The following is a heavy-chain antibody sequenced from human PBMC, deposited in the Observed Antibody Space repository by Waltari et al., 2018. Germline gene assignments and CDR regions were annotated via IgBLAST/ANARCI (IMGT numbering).Heavy chain of an antibody. CDR3: ARGGMTGNTRYAPWYFDV. CDR1: GFIARNTY. V-gene: IGHV3-53*01. Sequence: EVQLVESGGGLIQPGGSLRLSCAASGFIARNTYMTWVRQAPGRGRGWVSLFICGIPNAYAYPVKGGCTISRDISENTLYLRMSSLRVEDSAVYYCARGGMTGNTRYAPWYFDVWGRGTLVTVSS. CDR2: FICGIP. D-gene: IGHD1-7*01. J-gene: IGHJ2*01.